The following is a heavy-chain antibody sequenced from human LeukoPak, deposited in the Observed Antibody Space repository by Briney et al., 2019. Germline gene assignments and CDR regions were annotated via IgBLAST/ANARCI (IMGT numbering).Heavy chain of an antibody. CDR2: IYSGGST. CDR3: AREAGLYDSSGYYLDY. Sequence: GGSLRLSCVVSGFSVSSNYMSWVRQAPGKGLEWVSVIYSGGSTYYADSVKGIFTISRDNSKNTLYLQMNSLRAEDTAVYHCAREAGLYDSSGYYLDYSGQGTLVTVSS. J-gene: IGHJ4*02. V-gene: IGHV3-66*01. CDR1: GFSVSSNY. D-gene: IGHD3-22*01.